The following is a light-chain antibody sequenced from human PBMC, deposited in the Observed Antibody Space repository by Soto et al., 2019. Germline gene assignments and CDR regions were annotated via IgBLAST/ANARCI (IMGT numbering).Light chain of an antibody. CDR3: QQRSNWPPLT. CDR2: DAS. CDR1: QSVGSY. V-gene: IGKV3-11*02. J-gene: IGKJ4*01. Sequence: EIEVTQSPATLSLSPGERATLSCRTSQSVGSYLAWYQKKPGQAPRLLIYDASNRATGIPARFSGGGSGRDFTLTISSLEPDDFAVHHCQQRSNWPPLTFGGGTKVEI.